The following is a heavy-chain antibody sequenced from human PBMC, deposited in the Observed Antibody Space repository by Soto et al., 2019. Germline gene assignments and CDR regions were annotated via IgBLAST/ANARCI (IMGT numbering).Heavy chain of an antibody. CDR2: ISGSGGSP. V-gene: IGHV3-23*01. D-gene: IGHD1-26*01. CDR1: GFIFGDFA. CDR3: VKGSSGRYYSDY. Sequence: GGSLRLSCGASGFIFGDFALSWVRHAPGKGLERVSGISGSGGSPHYAAFVKGRFTISRDNHKNTLCLQMNSLRAENTAVYYCVKGSSGRYYSDYWGQGTQVTASS. J-gene: IGHJ4*02.